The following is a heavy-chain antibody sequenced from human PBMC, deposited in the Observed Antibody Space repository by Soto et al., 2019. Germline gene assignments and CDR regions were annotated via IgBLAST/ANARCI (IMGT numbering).Heavy chain of an antibody. CDR2: IKQDGSEK. J-gene: IGHJ6*02. CDR1: GFTFSSYW. CDR3: AREWAPCSSTSCQGDYYGMDV. V-gene: IGHV3-7*05. Sequence: GGSLRLSCAASGFTFSSYWMSWVRQAPGKGLEWVANIKQDGSEKYYVDSVKGRFTISRDNAKNSLYLQMNSLRAEDTAVYYCAREWAPCSSTSCQGDYYGMDVWGQGTTVTVSS. D-gene: IGHD2-2*01.